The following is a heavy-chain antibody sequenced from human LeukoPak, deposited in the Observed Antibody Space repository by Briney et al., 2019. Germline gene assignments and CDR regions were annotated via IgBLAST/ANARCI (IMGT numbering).Heavy chain of an antibody. CDR1: GFTFSNYW. CDR3: ARVFSRAFDY. J-gene: IGHJ4*02. V-gene: IGHV3-7*01. CDR2: IKEDGSEI. D-gene: IGHD5-24*01. Sequence: GGSLRLSCAASGFTFSNYWMTWVRQAPGKGLEWVASIKEDGSEIYYVDSVKGRFTTSRDNAKNSLYLQMNRLRAEDTAAYYCARVFSRAFDYWGQGTLVSVTP.